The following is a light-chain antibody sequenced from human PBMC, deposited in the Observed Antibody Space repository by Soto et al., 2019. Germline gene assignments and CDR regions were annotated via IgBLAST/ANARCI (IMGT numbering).Light chain of an antibody. J-gene: IGKJ1*01. CDR2: LGS. V-gene: IGKV2-28*01. Sequence: DIVMTQSPLSLPVTPGEPASISCRSSQSPLHTDGYNYLDWYLQKPGQSPQLLIYLGSHRASGVPDRFSGSGSGTDFTLKISRVEAEDVGVYYCMQSLLTPRTCGQGTKVDIK. CDR3: MQSLLTPRT. CDR1: QSPLHTDGYNY.